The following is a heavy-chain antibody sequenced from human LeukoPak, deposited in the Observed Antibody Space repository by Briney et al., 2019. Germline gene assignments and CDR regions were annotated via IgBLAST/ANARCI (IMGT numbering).Heavy chain of an antibody. V-gene: IGHV1-69*04. J-gene: IGHJ4*02. Sequence: GSSVKVSCKASGGTFSSYAISWVRQAPGQGLEWMGRIIPILGIANYAQKFQGRVTITADKSTSTAYMELSSLRSEDTAVYYCARAPTAMVTSYWGQGTLVTVSS. CDR3: ARAPTAMVTSY. CDR2: IIPILGIA. D-gene: IGHD5-18*01. CDR1: GGTFSSYA.